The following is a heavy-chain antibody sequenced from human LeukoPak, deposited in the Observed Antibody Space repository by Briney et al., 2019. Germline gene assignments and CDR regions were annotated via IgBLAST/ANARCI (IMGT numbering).Heavy chain of an antibody. D-gene: IGHD2-15*01. CDR2: IIPILGIA. Sequence: ASVKVSCKASGGTFSSYAISWVRQAPGQGLEWMGRIIPILGIANYAQKFQGRVTITADKSTSTAYMELSSLRSEDTAVYYCATIGPPAPNSGARDAFDIWGQGTMVTVSS. CDR3: ATIGPPAPNSGARDAFDI. V-gene: IGHV1-69*04. J-gene: IGHJ3*02. CDR1: GGTFSSYA.